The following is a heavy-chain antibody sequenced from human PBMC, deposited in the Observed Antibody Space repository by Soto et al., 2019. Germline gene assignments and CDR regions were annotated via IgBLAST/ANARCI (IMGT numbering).Heavy chain of an antibody. Sequence: SVKVSCKASGGTFSCYAISWVRQAPGQGLEWMGGIIPIFGTANYAQKFQGRVTITADESTSTAYMELSSLRSEDTAVYYCARGRKAGYSGYELDYWGQGTLVTVSS. CDR3: ARGRKAGYSGYELDY. V-gene: IGHV1-69*13. J-gene: IGHJ4*02. CDR2: IIPIFGTA. D-gene: IGHD5-12*01. CDR1: GGTFSCYA.